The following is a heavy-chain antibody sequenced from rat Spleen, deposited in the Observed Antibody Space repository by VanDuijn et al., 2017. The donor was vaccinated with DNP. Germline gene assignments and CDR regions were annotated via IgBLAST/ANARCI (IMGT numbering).Heavy chain of an antibody. CDR2: INTGSGGT. D-gene: IGHD1-1*01. CDR3: ASGGDGVWFAS. CDR1: GYTFTTYY. Sequence: QVQLRQSGAEPAKPGSSVKISCKASGYTFTTYYISWIKQTTGQDREYIGYINTGSGGTNYNEKFKGKATLTVDKSSSTAFMQLSSLTPDDSAVYYCASGGDGVWFASWGQGTLVTVSS. V-gene: IGHV1-43*01. J-gene: IGHJ3*01.